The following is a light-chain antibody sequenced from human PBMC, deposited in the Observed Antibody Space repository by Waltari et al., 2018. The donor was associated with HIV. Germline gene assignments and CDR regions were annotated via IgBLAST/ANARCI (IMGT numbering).Light chain of an antibody. CDR3: QQYYSIPIT. J-gene: IGKJ5*01. CDR1: QSVFYNSNNKNY. V-gene: IGKV4-1*01. Sequence: IVMTQSPDSLAVSLGERDTINCTSSQSVFYNSNNKNYLVWYQQKSGQPPKVLISWASTRASGVPDRFSGSGSGTQFTLTVSRLQAEDVAVYYCQQYYSIPITFGPGTRVDIK. CDR2: WAS.